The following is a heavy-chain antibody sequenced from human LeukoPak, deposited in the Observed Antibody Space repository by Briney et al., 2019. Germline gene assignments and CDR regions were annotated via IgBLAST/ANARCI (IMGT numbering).Heavy chain of an antibody. CDR2: ISGSGGST. D-gene: IGHD6-6*01. V-gene: IGHV3-23*01. Sequence: GRSLRLSCAASGFTFDDYAMHRVRQAPGKGLEWVSAISGSGGSTYYADSVKGRFTISRDNSKNTLYLQMNSLRAEDTAVYYCAKDLSPYSSSGREDYWGQGTLVTVSS. J-gene: IGHJ4*02. CDR1: GFTFDDYA. CDR3: AKDLSPYSSSGREDY.